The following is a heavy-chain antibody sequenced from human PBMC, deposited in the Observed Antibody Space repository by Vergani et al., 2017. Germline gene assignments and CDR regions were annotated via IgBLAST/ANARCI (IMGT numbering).Heavy chain of an antibody. CDR1: GYTFTSYY. Sequence: QVQLVQSGAEVKKPGASVKVSCKASGYTFTSYYMHWVRQAPGQGLEWMGIINPSGGSTSYAQKFQGRVTMTRDTSTSTVYMEVSSLRSEDTAVYYCARSSGNVYYYDSSGYYYVLYYWGQGTLVTVSS. CDR3: ARSSGNVYYYDSSGYYYVLYY. D-gene: IGHD3-22*01. J-gene: IGHJ4*02. CDR2: INPSGGST. V-gene: IGHV1-46*01.